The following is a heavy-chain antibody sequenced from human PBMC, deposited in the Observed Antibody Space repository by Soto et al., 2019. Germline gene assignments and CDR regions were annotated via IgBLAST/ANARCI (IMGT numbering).Heavy chain of an antibody. CDR3: AKDIVVVVRYGMDV. J-gene: IGHJ6*02. D-gene: IGHD2-15*01. CDR2: ISGSGGST. Sequence: PGGSLRLSCAASGFTFSSYAMSWVRQAPGKGLEWVSAISGSGGSTYYADSVKGRFTISRDNSKNTLYLQMNSLRAEDTAVYYCAKDIVVVVRYGMDVWGQGTTVTVS. V-gene: IGHV3-23*01. CDR1: GFTFSSYA.